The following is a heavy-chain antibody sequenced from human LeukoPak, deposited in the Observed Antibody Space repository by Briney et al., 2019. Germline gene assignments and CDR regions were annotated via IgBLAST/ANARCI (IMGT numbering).Heavy chain of an antibody. Sequence: GASVKVSCKASGYTLTNYGFIWVRQAPGQGLDWMGWISAYNGNTNYAQKLQGRVTMTTDTSTSTAYLELRRLRSDDTAVYYCANTIGARLMYFDYWGQGTLVTVSS. V-gene: IGHV1-18*01. CDR2: ISAYNGNT. D-gene: IGHD6-6*01. CDR1: GYTLTNYG. J-gene: IGHJ4*02. CDR3: ANTIGARLMYFDY.